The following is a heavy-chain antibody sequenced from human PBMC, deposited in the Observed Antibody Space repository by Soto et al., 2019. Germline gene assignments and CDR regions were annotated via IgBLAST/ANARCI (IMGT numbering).Heavy chain of an antibody. CDR1: GYTFTSYG. CDR2: ISAYNGNT. V-gene: IGHV1-18*04. J-gene: IGHJ6*02. Sequence: QVQLVQSGAEVKKPGASVKVSCKASGYTFTSYGISWVRQAPGQGLEWTGWISAYNGNTNYAQKLQGRVTMTTDTSTSTAYMELRSLRSDDTAVYYCARTDIVVVPAASPVYYYYYGMDVWGQGTTVTVSS. D-gene: IGHD2-2*01. CDR3: ARTDIVVVPAASPVYYYYYGMDV.